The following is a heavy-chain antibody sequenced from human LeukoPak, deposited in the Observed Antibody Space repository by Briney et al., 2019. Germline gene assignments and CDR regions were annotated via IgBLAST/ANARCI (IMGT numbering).Heavy chain of an antibody. D-gene: IGHD3-22*01. CDR2: IYPGESDT. J-gene: IGHJ4*02. Sequence: ESLKISWKGSGYSFTSYWIGWVRQRPGEGLGWMGIIYPGESDTRYSPSFQGKVTISADKPIRTAYLQWSSLKAWDTAMYYCASTTYYYDSSGYYSFDYWGQGTLVTVSS. CDR1: GYSFTSYW. V-gene: IGHV5-51*04. CDR3: ASTTYYYDSSGYYSFDY.